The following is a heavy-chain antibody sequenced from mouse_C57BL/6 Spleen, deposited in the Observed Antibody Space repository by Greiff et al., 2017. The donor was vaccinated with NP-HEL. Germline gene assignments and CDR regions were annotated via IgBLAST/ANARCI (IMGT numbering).Heavy chain of an antibody. D-gene: IGHD1-1*01. CDR1: GFTFSDYY. Sequence: EVMLVESEGGLVQPGSSMKLSCTASGFTFSDYYMAWVRQVPEKGLEWVANINYDGSSTYYLDSLKSRFIISRDNAKNILYLQMSSLKSEDTATYYCARAGYYYGSREYFDVWGTGTTVTVSS. V-gene: IGHV5-16*01. CDR2: INYDGSST. CDR3: ARAGYYYGSREYFDV. J-gene: IGHJ1*03.